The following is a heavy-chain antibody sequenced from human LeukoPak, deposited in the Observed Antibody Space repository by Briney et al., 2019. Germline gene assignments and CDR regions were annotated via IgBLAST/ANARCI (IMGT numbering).Heavy chain of an antibody. CDR2: IIPILGIA. Sequence: ASVKVSCKASGGTFSSYAISWVRQAPGQGLGWMGRIIPILGIANYAQKFQGRVTITADKSTSTAYMELSSLRSEDTAVYYCARDMIVVVITTPEDYYYGMDVWGQGTTVTVSS. D-gene: IGHD3-22*01. CDR1: GGTFSSYA. V-gene: IGHV1-69*04. CDR3: ARDMIVVVITTPEDYYYGMDV. J-gene: IGHJ6*02.